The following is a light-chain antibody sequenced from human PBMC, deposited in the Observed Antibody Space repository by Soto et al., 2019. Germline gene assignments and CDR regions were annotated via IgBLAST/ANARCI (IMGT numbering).Light chain of an antibody. CDR1: QSISSW. V-gene: IGKV1-5*03. CDR3: QQYYSYST. Sequence: DIQMTQSPSTLSASVGDRVTITCRASQSISSWLAWYQQKPGKAPNLLIYKASTLESGVPSRFSGSGSGTEFTLTIISLQPDEFATYYCQQYYSYSTFGQGTKVEIK. J-gene: IGKJ1*01. CDR2: KAS.